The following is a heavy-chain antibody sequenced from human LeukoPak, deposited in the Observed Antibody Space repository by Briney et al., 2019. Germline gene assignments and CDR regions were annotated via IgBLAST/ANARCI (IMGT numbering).Heavy chain of an antibody. V-gene: IGHV3-21*01. CDR2: ISPSSSYI. CDR1: GFTFSSYV. J-gene: IGHJ4*02. Sequence: PGGSLRLSCAASGFTFSSYVMHWVRQAPGKGLEWVSSISPSSSYIYYADSVKGRFTISRDNAKKSLYLQMNSLRAEDTALYYCARGRGCSTMACYPDYWGQGTLVTVSS. CDR3: ARGRGCSTMACYPDY. D-gene: IGHD3-10*01.